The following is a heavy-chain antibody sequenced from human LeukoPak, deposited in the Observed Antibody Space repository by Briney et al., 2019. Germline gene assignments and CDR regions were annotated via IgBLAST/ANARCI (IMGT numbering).Heavy chain of an antibody. D-gene: IGHD6-6*01. V-gene: IGHV1-69*05. CDR2: IIPIFGTA. J-gene: IGHJ4*02. CDR1: GGTFSSYA. Sequence: SVKVSCKASGGTFSSYAISWVRQAPGQGLEWMGGIIPIFGTANYAQKFQGRVTITTDESTSTAYMELSSLRSEDTAVYYCASPGDSSSYLNFDYWGQGTLVTVSS. CDR3: ASPGDSSSYLNFDY.